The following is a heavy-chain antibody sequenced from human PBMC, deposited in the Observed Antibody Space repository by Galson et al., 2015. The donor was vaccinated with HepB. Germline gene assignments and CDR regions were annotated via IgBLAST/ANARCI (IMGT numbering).Heavy chain of an antibody. CDR1: GFAFDTHA. J-gene: IGHJ5*01. CDR2: ISGNGDST. D-gene: IGHD5-18*01. V-gene: IGHV3-23*01. Sequence: SLRLSCAASGFAFDTHAMSWVRQAPGRGLERISGISGNGDSTFYADSVKGRFTVSRDNSNNILYLQRNSLRAEDAGLYFCAKGYGLFDSWGQGILVTVSS. CDR3: AKGYGLFDS.